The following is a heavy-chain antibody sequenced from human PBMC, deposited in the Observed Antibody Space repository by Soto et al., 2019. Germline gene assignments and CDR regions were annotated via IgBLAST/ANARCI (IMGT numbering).Heavy chain of an antibody. CDR2: IKEDGGEK. J-gene: IGHJ6*02. D-gene: IGHD3-9*01. Sequence: GGSLRLSCAASGFTFSSYWMSWVRQAPGKGLEWVANIKEDGGEKYYVDSVKGRFTISRDNSKNTLYLQMNSLRAEDTAVYYCAKNVWGITIFGGMDVWGQGTTVTAP. V-gene: IGHV3-7*05. CDR3: AKNVWGITIFGGMDV. CDR1: GFTFSSYW.